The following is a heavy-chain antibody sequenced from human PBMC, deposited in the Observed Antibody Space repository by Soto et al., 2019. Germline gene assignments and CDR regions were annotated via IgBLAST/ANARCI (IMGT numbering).Heavy chain of an antibody. CDR1: GASFSGYS. Sequence: QVQLQQWGAGLLKPSETLSLTCAVYGASFSGYSWTWIRQPPGKGLEWIGDIDHSASTNYNPSLKSRVTISVGTSKNHFSRKLSCVTAADTAVYYCARVGANPSDYWGQGTLVTVSS. V-gene: IGHV4-34*01. CDR3: ARVGANPSDY. J-gene: IGHJ4*02. CDR2: IDHSAST.